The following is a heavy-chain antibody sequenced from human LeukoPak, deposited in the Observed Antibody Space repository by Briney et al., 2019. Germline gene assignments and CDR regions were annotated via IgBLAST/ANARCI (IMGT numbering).Heavy chain of an antibody. V-gene: IGHV3-64*01. J-gene: IGHJ4*02. CDR2: ISSNGGST. Sequence: PGGSLRLSCAASGFTFSSYAMHWVRQAPGKGLEYVSAISSNGGSTYYANSVKGRFTISRDNSKNTLYLQMNSLRAEDTAVYYSAIKAKGDYWGQGTLVTVSS. CDR1: GFTFSSYA. CDR3: AIKAKGDY. D-gene: IGHD3-10*01.